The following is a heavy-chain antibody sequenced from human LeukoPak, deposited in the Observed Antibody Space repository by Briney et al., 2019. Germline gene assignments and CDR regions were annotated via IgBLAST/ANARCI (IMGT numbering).Heavy chain of an antibody. D-gene: IGHD2-2*03. CDR3: AKDYLDIVVVPAALDAFDI. J-gene: IGHJ3*02. CDR2: ISGSGGST. CDR1: GFTFSRYA. Sequence: GGSLRLSCAASGFTFSRYAMSWVRQAPGKGLEWVSGISGSGGSTYYADSVKGRFTISSDNSKNTLYLQMNSLRAEDTAVYYCAKDYLDIVVVPAALDAFDIWGQGTMVTVSS. V-gene: IGHV3-23*01.